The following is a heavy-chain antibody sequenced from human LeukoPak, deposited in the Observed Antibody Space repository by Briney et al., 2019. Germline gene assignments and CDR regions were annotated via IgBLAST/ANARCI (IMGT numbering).Heavy chain of an antibody. Sequence: ASVKVSCKASGYTFTSYGISWVRQAPGQGLEWMGWISAYNGNTNYAQKLQGRVAMTTDTSTSTAYMELRSLRSDDTAVYYCARELYYDSSGSYYYYYMDVWGKGTTVTVSS. D-gene: IGHD3-22*01. CDR3: ARELYYDSSGSYYYYYMDV. V-gene: IGHV1-18*01. J-gene: IGHJ6*03. CDR1: GYTFTSYG. CDR2: ISAYNGNT.